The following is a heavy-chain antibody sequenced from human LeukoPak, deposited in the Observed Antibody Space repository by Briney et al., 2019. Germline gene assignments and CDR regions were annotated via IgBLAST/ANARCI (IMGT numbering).Heavy chain of an antibody. J-gene: IGHJ6*03. D-gene: IGHD4-11*01. V-gene: IGHV1-69*05. CDR2: IIPIFGTA. CDR1: GGTFSSYA. Sequence: SVKVSCKASGGTFSSYAISWVRQAPGQGLEWMGRIIPIFGTANYAQKFQGRVTITTDESTSTAYMELSSLRSEDTAVYYCAREPTTVFYYYYYMDVWGKGTTVTVSS. CDR3: AREPTTVFYYYYYMDV.